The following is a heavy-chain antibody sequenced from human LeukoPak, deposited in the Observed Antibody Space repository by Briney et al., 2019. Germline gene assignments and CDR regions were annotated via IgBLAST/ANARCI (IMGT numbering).Heavy chain of an antibody. Sequence: GGSLRLSCAASGFTFSSYAMSWVRQAPGEGLEWVSVIGSTGETTYYAESVKGRFTISRDNSKNTLYLQMNSLRAEDTALYYCVKDQSSNCYSPADYWGQGTLVPVSS. CDR2: IGSTGETT. CDR1: GFTFSSYA. V-gene: IGHV3-23*01. D-gene: IGHD3-22*01. J-gene: IGHJ4*02. CDR3: VKDQSSNCYSPADY.